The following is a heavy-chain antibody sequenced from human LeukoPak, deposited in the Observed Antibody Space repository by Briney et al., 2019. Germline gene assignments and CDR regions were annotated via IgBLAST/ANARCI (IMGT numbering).Heavy chain of an antibody. CDR1: GFTFSNYA. J-gene: IGHJ5*02. D-gene: IGHD3-10*01. V-gene: IGHV3-23*01. Sequence: GGSLRLSCAASGFTFSNYAMSWVRQAPGKGLEWVSAISATGGSTYYADSVKGRFTVSRDNSRGTLYLQLNSLRAGETAVYFCAKGAPPGSGFLKWFDPWGQGALVTVSS. CDR2: ISATGGST. CDR3: AKGAPPGSGFLKWFDP.